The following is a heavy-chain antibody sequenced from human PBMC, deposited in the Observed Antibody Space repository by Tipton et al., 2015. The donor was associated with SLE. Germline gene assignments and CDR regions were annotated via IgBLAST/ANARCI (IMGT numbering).Heavy chain of an antibody. Sequence: GSLRLSCAISGGSISSSNWWSWVRQPPGKGLEWIGEIYHSGSTNYNPSLKSRVTISVDKSKNQFSLKLSSVTAADTAVYYCALSSSSPFLFDYWGQGTLVTVSS. CDR3: ALSSSSPFLFDY. CDR1: GGSISSSNW. D-gene: IGHD6-6*01. V-gene: IGHV4-4*02. J-gene: IGHJ4*02. CDR2: IYHSGST.